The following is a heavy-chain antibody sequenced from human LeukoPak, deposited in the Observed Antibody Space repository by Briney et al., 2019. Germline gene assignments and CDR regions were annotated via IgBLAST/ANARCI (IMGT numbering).Heavy chain of an antibody. J-gene: IGHJ5*02. CDR1: GGSFSGYY. CDR2: INHSGST. D-gene: IGHD3-22*01. CDR3: ARVRYYDSSGYYLKWFDP. V-gene: IGHV4-34*01. Sequence: SETLSLTCAVYGGSFSGYYWSWIRQPPGKGLEWIGAINHSGSTNYNPSLKSRVTISVDTSKNQFSLKLSSVTAADTAVYYCARVRYYDSSGYYLKWFDPWGQGTLVTVSS.